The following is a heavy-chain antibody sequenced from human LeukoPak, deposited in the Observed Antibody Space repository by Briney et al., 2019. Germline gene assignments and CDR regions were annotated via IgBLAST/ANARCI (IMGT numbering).Heavy chain of an antibody. CDR1: GGSISSYY. CDR3: ARERGAGPFDY. Sequence: PSETLSLTCTVSGGSISSYYWSWIRQPPGKGLEWIGYIYYSGSTNYNPSLKSRVTISVDTSKNQFSLKLSFVTAADTAVYYCARERGAGPFDYWGQGTLVTVSS. D-gene: IGHD6-19*01. J-gene: IGHJ4*02. V-gene: IGHV4-59*01. CDR2: IYYSGST.